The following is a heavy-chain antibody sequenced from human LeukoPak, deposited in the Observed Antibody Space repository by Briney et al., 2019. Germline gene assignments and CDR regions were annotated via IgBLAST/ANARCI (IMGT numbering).Heavy chain of an antibody. D-gene: IGHD1-1*01. J-gene: IGHJ4*02. V-gene: IGHV3-74*01. CDR2: INIDGSTT. CDR3: ISDHTGHDDY. CDR1: GFSFSSYW. Sequence: GGSLRLSCAASGFSFSSYWMHWVRQAPGKGLVWVSRINIDGSTTTYADSVKGRFTISRNNAKNTLSLQMNSLRADDTAVYYCISDHTGHDDYWGQGTLVTVSS.